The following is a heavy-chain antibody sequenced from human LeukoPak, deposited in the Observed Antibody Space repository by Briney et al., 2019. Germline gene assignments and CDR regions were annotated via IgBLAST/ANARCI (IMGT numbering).Heavy chain of an antibody. V-gene: IGHV4-34*01. CDR1: GGSFSGYY. D-gene: IGHD6-19*01. J-gene: IGHJ2*01. CDR2: INHSGST. Sequence: PSETLSLTCAVYGGSFSGYYWSWIRQPPGKGLEWIGEINHSGSTYYNPSLKSRVTISVDTSKNQFSLKLSSVTAADTAVYYCARRQSSGWYLLVYWYFDLWGRGTLVTVSS. CDR3: ARRQSSGWYLLVYWYFDL.